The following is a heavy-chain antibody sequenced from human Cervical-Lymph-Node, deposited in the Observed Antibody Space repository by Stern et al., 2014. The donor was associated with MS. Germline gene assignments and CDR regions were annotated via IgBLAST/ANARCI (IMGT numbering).Heavy chain of an antibody. J-gene: IGHJ4*02. D-gene: IGHD3-16*01. CDR3: ARSDRLWGSFDY. Sequence: QVQLVESGPGLVKPSQTLSLTCTVSGASISTVGYYWSWIRQHPGKGLEWIAYISYIGSTYYNPSLKSPVSISADTSKNQFSLNLTSVTAADTALYYCARSDRLWGSFDYWGQGTLVAVSS. CDR2: ISYIGST. CDR1: GASISTVGYY. V-gene: IGHV4-31*01.